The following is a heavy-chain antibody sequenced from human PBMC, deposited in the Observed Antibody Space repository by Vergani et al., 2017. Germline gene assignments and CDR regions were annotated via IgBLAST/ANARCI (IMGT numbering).Heavy chain of an antibody. CDR3: ASSKRDXGSGSYYKVDYFDY. J-gene: IGHJ4*02. CDR2: IYHSGST. Sequence: QVQLQESGPGLVKPPGTLSLTCAVSGGSISSTNWWSWVRQPPGKGLEWIGEIYHSGSTNYNPSLKSRVTISVDKSKNHFSLKLSSVTAADTAVYYCASSKRDXGSGSYYKVDYFDYWGQGTQVTVSS. D-gene: IGHD3-10*01. V-gene: IGHV4-4*03. CDR1: GGSISSTNW.